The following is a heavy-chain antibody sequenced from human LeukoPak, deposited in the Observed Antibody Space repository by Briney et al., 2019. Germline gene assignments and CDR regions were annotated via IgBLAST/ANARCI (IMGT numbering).Heavy chain of an antibody. CDR1: GGSISSGGYY. D-gene: IGHD4-23*01. V-gene: IGHV4-31*03. CDR2: IYYSGST. Sequence: SQTLSLTCTVSGGSISSGGYYWSWIRQHPGKGLEWIRYIYYSGSTYYNPSLKSRVIISVDTSKNQFSLKLSSVTAADTAVYYCARFYGGNSGMLPGATFDIWGQGTMVTVPS. CDR3: ARFYGGNSGMLPGATFDI. J-gene: IGHJ3*02.